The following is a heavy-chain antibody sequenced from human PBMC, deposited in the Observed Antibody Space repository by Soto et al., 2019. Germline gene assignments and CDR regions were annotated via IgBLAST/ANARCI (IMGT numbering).Heavy chain of an antibody. Sequence: GESLKISCKASGYRFSTYWIGWVRQRPGKGPEWMAIIYPGDSDTRENPSFQGQVTISADKSSNTVHLQWRSLKASDTAIYYCAGTGRIGGHCKLDQWGQGTPVTVSS. CDR3: AGTGRIGGHCKLDQ. CDR1: GYRFSTYW. J-gene: IGHJ6*01. CDR2: IYPGDSDT. D-gene: IGHD1-1*01. V-gene: IGHV5-51*01.